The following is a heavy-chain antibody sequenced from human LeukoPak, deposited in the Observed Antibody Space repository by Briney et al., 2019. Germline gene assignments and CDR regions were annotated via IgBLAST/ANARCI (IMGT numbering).Heavy chain of an antibody. CDR2: ISYDGSNK. Sequence: GRSLRLSCAASGFTFSSYAMHCVRQAPGKGLEWLAVISYDGSNKYYADSVKGRFTISRDNSKNTLYLQMNSLRAEDTAVYYCAKGMIVVVIGAFDIWGQGTMVTVSS. CDR1: GFTFSSYA. V-gene: IGHV3-30-3*01. CDR3: AKGMIVVVIGAFDI. J-gene: IGHJ3*02. D-gene: IGHD3-22*01.